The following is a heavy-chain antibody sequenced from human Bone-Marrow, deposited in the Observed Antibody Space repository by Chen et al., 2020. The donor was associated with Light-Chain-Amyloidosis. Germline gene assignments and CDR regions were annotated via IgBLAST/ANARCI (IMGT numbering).Heavy chain of an antibody. CDR3: ARRRDGYNFDY. CDR1: GYTFPNYW. D-gene: IGHD5-12*01. CDR2: IYPDDSDA. J-gene: IGHJ4*02. V-gene: IGHV5-51*01. Sequence: EVQLAQSGSEVKKPGESLTISCKGSGYTFPNYWIGWVRQMPGKGLEWMGVIYPDDSDARYSPSFEGQVTISADKSITTAYLQWRGLKASDTAMYYCARRRDGYNFDYWGQGTLVTVSS.